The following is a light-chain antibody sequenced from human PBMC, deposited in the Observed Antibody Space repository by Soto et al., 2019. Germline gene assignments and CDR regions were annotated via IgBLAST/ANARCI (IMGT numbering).Light chain of an antibody. J-gene: IGKJ1*01. CDR3: QQYNTYRT. CDR2: KAC. V-gene: IGKV1-5*03. Sequence: DLQMTQSPSTLSASVGDRVTITCRAGPSISRWLAWYKQKPGNAPKLLVYKACSLESGVPSRFSGSGSGTEFTLTIGSLQPDDFANYYCQQYNTYRTFGQGTKVEIK. CDR1: PSISRW.